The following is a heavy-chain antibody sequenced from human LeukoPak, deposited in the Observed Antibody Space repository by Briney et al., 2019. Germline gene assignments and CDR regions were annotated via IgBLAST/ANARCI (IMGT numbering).Heavy chain of an antibody. CDR2: ISGSGGII. J-gene: IGHJ4*02. D-gene: IGHD2-15*01. V-gene: IGHV3-23*01. CDR3: AARPGEVAVPFDY. CDR1: GFTFSSYA. Sequence: GGSLRLSCAASGFTFSSYAMSWVRQAPGKGLEWVSLISGSGGIIYYADSVNGRFTISRDDSKNTLYLQMHSLRAEDTAVYYCAARPGEVAVPFDYWGQGTLVTVSS.